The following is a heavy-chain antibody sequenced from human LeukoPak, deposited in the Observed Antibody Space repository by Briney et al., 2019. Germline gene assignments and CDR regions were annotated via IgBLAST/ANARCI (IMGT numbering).Heavy chain of an antibody. D-gene: IGHD1-26*01. CDR2: ISGSGGST. J-gene: IGHJ4*02. CDR1: GFTFSSYA. V-gene: IGHV3-23*01. CDR3: AKDVSGVGYFDY. Sequence: GGSLRLSCAASGFTFSSYAMSWVRQAPGKGLELASVISGSGGSTYYADSVKGRFTISRDNSKNTLYLQMNSLRAEDTAVYYCAKDVSGVGYFDYWGQGTLVTVSS.